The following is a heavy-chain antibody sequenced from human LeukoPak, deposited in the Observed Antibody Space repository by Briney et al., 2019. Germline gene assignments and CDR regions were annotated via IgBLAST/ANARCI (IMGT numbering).Heavy chain of an antibody. CDR3: ARRAGIAARQYYFDY. J-gene: IGHJ4*02. Sequence: GESLKISCKGSGYSFTSYWIGWVRQMPGKGLEWMGIIYPGDSDTRYNPSFQGQVTISADKSISTACLQWSSLKASDTAMYYCARRAGIAARQYYFDYWGQGTLVTVSS. CDR1: GYSFTSYW. V-gene: IGHV5-51*01. D-gene: IGHD6-6*01. CDR2: IYPGDSDT.